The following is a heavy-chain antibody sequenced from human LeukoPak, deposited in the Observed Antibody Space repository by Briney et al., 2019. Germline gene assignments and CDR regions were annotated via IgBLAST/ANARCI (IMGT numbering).Heavy chain of an antibody. V-gene: IGHV3-33*01. CDR2: IWYDGSNK. CDR1: GFSLSSYG. CDR3: ARRLGELDY. Sequence: PGRSLRLSCSASGFSLSSYGMHWVRQAPGKGLEWVAVIWYDGSNKYYADSVKGRFTISRDNSKNTLYLQMSSLRAEDTAVYYCARRLGELDYWGQGTLVIVSS. J-gene: IGHJ4*02. D-gene: IGHD3-16*01.